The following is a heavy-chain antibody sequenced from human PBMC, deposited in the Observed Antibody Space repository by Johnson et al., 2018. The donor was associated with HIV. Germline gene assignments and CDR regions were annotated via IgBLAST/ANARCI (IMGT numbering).Heavy chain of an antibody. V-gene: IGHV3-30*02. J-gene: IGHJ3*02. D-gene: IGHD2-21*01. CDR1: GFTFSNFG. CDR3: ARASVVVPFYAFDI. CDR2: IHYDGSDE. Sequence: QVQLVESGGGVVQPGGSLRLSCAASGFTFSNFGMHWVRQAPGKGLEWVAFIHYDGSDECYADSVKGRFTISRDNSKNTLYLQMNSLRVEDTAVYYCARASVVVPFYAFDIWGQGTMVTVSS.